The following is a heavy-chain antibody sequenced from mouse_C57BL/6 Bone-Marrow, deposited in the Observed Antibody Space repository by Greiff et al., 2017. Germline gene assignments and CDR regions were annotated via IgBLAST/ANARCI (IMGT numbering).Heavy chain of an antibody. V-gene: IGHV1-74*01. CDR3: AIRIRCYYAMDY. CDR2: IHPSDSDT. CDR1: GYTFTSYW. Sequence: QVQLQQPGAELVKPGASVKVSCKASGYTFTSYWMHWVKQRPGQGLEWIGRIHPSDSDTNYNQKFKGKATLTVDKSSSTDYMQLSSLTSEDSAVYYSAIRIRCYYAMDYWGQGTSVTVSS. D-gene: IGHD1-1*01. J-gene: IGHJ4*01.